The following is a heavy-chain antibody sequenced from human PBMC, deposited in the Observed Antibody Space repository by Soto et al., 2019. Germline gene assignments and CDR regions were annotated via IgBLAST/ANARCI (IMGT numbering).Heavy chain of an antibody. CDR1: GFTSTTYY. Sequence: ASVKVSCKASGFTSTTYYMHWVRQAPGQGLEWMGMVNVGGGVTSYAQEFQGRATMTTDTSGTTFYMELRSVRSEDTALYYCAREALTGYRDFDYWGQGTLVTVSS. CDR2: VNVGGGVT. V-gene: IGHV1-46*01. CDR3: AREALTGYRDFDY. J-gene: IGHJ4*02. D-gene: IGHD3-9*01.